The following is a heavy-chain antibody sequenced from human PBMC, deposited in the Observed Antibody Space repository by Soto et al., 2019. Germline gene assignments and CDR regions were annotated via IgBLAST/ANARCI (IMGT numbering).Heavy chain of an antibody. V-gene: IGHV1-18*01. Sequence: QVQLVQSGAEVKKPGASVKVSCKASGYTFTSYGISWVRQAPGQGLEWMGWISAYNGNTNYAQKLQGRVTMTTDTSTSTAYMELRSLRSDDTAVSYCARDHDSGYDLEVVYFDYWGQGTLVTVSS. J-gene: IGHJ4*02. D-gene: IGHD5-12*01. CDR3: ARDHDSGYDLEVVYFDY. CDR2: ISAYNGNT. CDR1: GYTFTSYG.